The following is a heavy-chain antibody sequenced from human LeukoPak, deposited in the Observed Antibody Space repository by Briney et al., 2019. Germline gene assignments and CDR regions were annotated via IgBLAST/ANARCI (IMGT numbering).Heavy chain of an antibody. CDR1: GGSFSGYY. Sequence: SETLSLTCAVYGGSFSGYYWSWIRQPPGKGLEWIGEINHSGSTNYNPSLKSRVTISVDTSKNQFSLKLSSVTAADTAVYYCARESDTAMVSYFDYWGQGTLVTVSS. CDR3: ARESDTAMVSYFDY. J-gene: IGHJ4*02. D-gene: IGHD5-18*01. V-gene: IGHV4-34*01. CDR2: INHSGST.